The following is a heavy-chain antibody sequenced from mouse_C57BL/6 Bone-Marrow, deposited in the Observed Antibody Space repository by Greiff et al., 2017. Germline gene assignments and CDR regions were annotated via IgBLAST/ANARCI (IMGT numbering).Heavy chain of an antibody. V-gene: IGHV5-9-1*02. Sequence: EVKLVESGEGLVKPGGSLKLSCAASGFTFSSYAMSWVRQTPEKRLEWVAYISSGGDYIYYADTVKGRFTISRDNARNTLYLQMSSLKSEDTARYYCTRDSYGYYVPYAMDYWGQGTSVTVSS. J-gene: IGHJ4*01. CDR1: GFTFSSYA. CDR3: TRDSYGYYVPYAMDY. CDR2: ISSGGDYI. D-gene: IGHD2-3*01.